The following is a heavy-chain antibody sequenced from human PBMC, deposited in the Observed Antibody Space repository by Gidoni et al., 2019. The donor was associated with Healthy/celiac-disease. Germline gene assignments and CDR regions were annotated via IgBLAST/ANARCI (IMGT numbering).Heavy chain of an antibody. D-gene: IGHD5-18*01. CDR3: ATWDRAHNWCDP. J-gene: IGHJ5*02. V-gene: IGHV3-23*01. CDR1: GFTFSSYA. CDR2: ISGSGVST. Sequence: EVQLLESGGGLVQPGGSLRLSCAASGFTFSSYAMSWVRQAPGKGLEWVSAISGSGVSTYYADSVKGRFTISRDNSNNTLYLQMNSLRAEDTAVYYCATWDRAHNWCDPWGQGTLVTVSS.